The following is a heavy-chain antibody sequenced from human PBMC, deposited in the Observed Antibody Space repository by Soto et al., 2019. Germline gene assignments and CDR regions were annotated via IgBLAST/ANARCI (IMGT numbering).Heavy chain of an antibody. CDR3: ARSTTAALDWFVP. Sequence: GASVKVSCKASGYTFTSYAMHWVRQAPGQRLEWMGWINAGNGNTKYSQKFQGRVTITRDTSASTAYMELSSLRSEDTAVYYCARSTTAALDWFVPWGQGTLVTVSS. D-gene: IGHD6-25*01. J-gene: IGHJ5*02. CDR2: INAGNGNT. CDR1: GYTFTSYA. V-gene: IGHV1-3*01.